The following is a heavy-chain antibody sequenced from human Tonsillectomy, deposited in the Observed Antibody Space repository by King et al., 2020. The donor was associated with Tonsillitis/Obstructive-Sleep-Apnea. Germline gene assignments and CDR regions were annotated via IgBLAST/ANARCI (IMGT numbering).Heavy chain of an antibody. J-gene: IGHJ4*02. D-gene: IGHD3-22*01. CDR3: AKDIIDSCGYYVGE. CDR1: GFTFDDYA. V-gene: IGHV3-43*02. CDR2: ISGDGGSA. Sequence: VQLVESGGGVVQPGGSLRLSCAASGFTFDDYAIHWVRQAPGKGLEWVSLISGDGGSANYADSVKGRFTISRDNSKNSLYLQMNSLRTEDTALYYCAKDIIDSCGYYVGEWGQGTLVTVSS.